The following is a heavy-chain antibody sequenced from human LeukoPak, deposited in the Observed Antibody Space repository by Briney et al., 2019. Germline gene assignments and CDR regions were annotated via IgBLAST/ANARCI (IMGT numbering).Heavy chain of an antibody. CDR1: GYTFTSYD. V-gene: IGHV1-8*01. J-gene: IGHJ5*02. Sequence: GASVKVSCKASGYTFTSYDINWVRQATGQGLEWMGWMNPNSGNTGYAQKFQGRVTMTRNTSISTAYMELSSLRSEDTAVYYCARGKSRDGYNYGWFDPWGQGTLVTVSS. D-gene: IGHD5-24*01. CDR3: ARGKSRDGYNYGWFDP. CDR2: MNPNSGNT.